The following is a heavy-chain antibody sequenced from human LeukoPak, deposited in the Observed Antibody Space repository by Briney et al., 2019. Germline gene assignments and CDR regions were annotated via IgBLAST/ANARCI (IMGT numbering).Heavy chain of an antibody. J-gene: IGHJ4*02. Sequence: SSETLSLTCTVSGVSLSSSSFYWDWTRQPPGKGLEWIGTIYYSGNTYYNPSLKSRVTISIDTSKNLFSLKLNSVTAADTAVYFCAGHMVSFSSSFDYWGQGTLVTVSS. V-gene: IGHV4-39*01. CDR2: IYYSGNT. CDR1: GVSLSSSSFY. D-gene: IGHD6-6*01. CDR3: AGHMVSFSSSFDY.